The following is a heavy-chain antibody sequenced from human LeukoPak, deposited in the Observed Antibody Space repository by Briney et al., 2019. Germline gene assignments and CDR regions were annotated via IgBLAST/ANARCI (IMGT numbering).Heavy chain of an antibody. CDR1: GFTFSSYG. CDR3: AREYYDFWSGYYSWYYYYGMDV. J-gene: IGHJ6*02. V-gene: IGHV3-33*01. D-gene: IGHD3-3*01. Sequence: GRSLRLSCAASGFTFSSYGMHWVRQAPGKGLEWVAVIWHDGSNKYYAASVKGRFTISRDNSKNTLYLQMNSLRAEDTAVYYCAREYYDFWSGYYSWYYYYGMDVWGQGTTVTVSS. CDR2: IWHDGSNK.